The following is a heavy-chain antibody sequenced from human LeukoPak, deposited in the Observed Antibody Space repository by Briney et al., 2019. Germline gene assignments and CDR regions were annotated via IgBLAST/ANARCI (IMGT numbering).Heavy chain of an antibody. Sequence: GGSLRLSCAASGFTFSSYSMNWVRQAPGKGLEWVSSISSSSSYIYYADSVKGRFTISRDNAKNSLYLQMNSLRAEDTAVYYCARGAGSEDAFDIWGQGTMVTVSS. J-gene: IGHJ3*02. CDR3: ARGAGSEDAFDI. CDR2: ISSSSSYI. CDR1: GFTFSSYS. V-gene: IGHV3-21*01.